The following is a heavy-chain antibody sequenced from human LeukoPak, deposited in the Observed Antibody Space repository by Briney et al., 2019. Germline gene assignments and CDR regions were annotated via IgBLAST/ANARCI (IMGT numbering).Heavy chain of an antibody. CDR1: GFTFSSYA. V-gene: IGHV3-30*04. CDR2: ISYDGSNK. CDR3: AKATVTSCIGAFCYPFDS. J-gene: IGHJ4*02. Sequence: GGTLRLSCAASGFTFSSYAMHWVRQAPGKGLEWVAVISYDGSNKYYADSVKGRFTISRDNSHSTLYLQMNGLRAEDTAIYYCAKATVTSCIGAFCYPFDSWGQGTLVTVSS. D-gene: IGHD2-15*01.